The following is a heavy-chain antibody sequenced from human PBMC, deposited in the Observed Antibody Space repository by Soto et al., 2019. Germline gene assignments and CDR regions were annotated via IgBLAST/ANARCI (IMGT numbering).Heavy chain of an antibody. CDR1: GYTFTSYA. Sequence: GASVKVSCKASGYTFTSYAMHWVRQAPGQRLEWMGWINAGNGNTKYSQKFQGRVTITRDTSASTAYMELSSLRSEDTAVYYCARLQYSGYDLTPYFDYWGQGTLVTVYS. V-gene: IGHV1-3*01. CDR2: INAGNGNT. D-gene: IGHD5-12*01. CDR3: ARLQYSGYDLTPYFDY. J-gene: IGHJ4*02.